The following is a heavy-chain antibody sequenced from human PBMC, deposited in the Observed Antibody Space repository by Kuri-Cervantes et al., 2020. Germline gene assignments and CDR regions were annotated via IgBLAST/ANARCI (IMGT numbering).Heavy chain of an antibody. Sequence: GGSLRLSCAASGFTVSSNYMSWVRQAPGKGLEWVSVIYSGGSTYYADSVKGRFTISRDNSKNTLYLQMNSLRAEDTAVYYCARARARVDAFDIWGQGTMVTVSS. J-gene: IGHJ3*02. D-gene: IGHD6-6*01. V-gene: IGHV3-66*02. CDR1: GFTVSSNY. CDR2: IYSGGST. CDR3: ARARARVDAFDI.